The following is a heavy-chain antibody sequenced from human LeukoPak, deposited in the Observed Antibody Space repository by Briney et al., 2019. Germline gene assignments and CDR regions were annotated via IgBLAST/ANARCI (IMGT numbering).Heavy chain of an antibody. J-gene: IGHJ4*02. V-gene: IGHV3-73*01. CDR1: GFTFSGSA. CDR2: IRSKANSYAT. D-gene: IGHD6-6*01. CDR3: AKDFLYSSSPGFDY. Sequence: GGSLRLSCAASGFTFSGSAMHWVRQASGKGLEWVGRIRSKANSYATAYAASVKGRFTISRDDSKNTAYLQMNSLKTEDTAVYYCAKDFLYSSSPGFDYWGQGTLVTVSS.